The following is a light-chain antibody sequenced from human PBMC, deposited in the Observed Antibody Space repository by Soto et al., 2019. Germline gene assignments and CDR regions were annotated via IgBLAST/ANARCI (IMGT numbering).Light chain of an antibody. CDR3: QQYDNWHPT. V-gene: IGKV3-15*01. CDR2: GAS. CDR1: QTISSN. Sequence: EILMTQSPATLSVSPGERATLSCRARQTISSNLAWSQHKPCQAPRLLFYGASNRATGIPARFTCSGSGTEFTLTISSLQSENFAVDSCQQYDNWHPTFGGGTKVEIK. J-gene: IGKJ4*01.